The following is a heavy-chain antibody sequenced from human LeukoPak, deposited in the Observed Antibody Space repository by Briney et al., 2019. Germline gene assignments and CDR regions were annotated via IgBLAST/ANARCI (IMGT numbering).Heavy chain of an antibody. CDR3: ARRCSSTSCPADAFDI. Sequence: ASVKVSCKASGYTFTSYDINWVRQATGQGLEWMGWMNPNSGNTGYAQKFQGRVTITRNTSISTAYMELSSLRSEDTAVYYCARRCSSTSCPADAFDIWGQGTMVTVSS. CDR1: GYTFTSYD. CDR2: MNPNSGNT. D-gene: IGHD2-2*01. V-gene: IGHV1-8*03. J-gene: IGHJ3*02.